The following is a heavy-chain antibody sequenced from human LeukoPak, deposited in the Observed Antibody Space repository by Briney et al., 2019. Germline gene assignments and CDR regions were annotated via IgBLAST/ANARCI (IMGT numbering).Heavy chain of an antibody. J-gene: IGHJ5*02. Sequence: GSLRLSCAASGFTFSNAWMSWVRQAPGKGLEWIGRIYSSGSTNYHPSLKSRVTMSVDTSKNQFSLKLSYVTAADTAVYYCARDRGDNWKYSIWAYLDPWGQGTPVTVSS. CDR2: IYSSGST. CDR3: ARDRGDNWKYSIWAYLDP. V-gene: IGHV4-4*07. D-gene: IGHD1-20*01. CDR1: GFTFSNAW.